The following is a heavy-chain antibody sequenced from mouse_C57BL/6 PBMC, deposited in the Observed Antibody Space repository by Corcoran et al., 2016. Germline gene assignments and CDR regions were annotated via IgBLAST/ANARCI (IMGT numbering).Heavy chain of an antibody. D-gene: IGHD1-1*01. Sequence: QVQLQQSGAELARPGASVKLSCKASGYTFTSYGISWVKQRTGQGLEWIGEIYPRSGNTYYNEKFKGKATLTADKSSSTAYMGLRSLTSEDSAVYFCARSGSTVVRGYFDVWGTVTTVTVSS. V-gene: IGHV1-81*01. CDR3: ARSGSTVVRGYFDV. CDR2: IYPRSGNT. J-gene: IGHJ1*03. CDR1: GYTFTSYG.